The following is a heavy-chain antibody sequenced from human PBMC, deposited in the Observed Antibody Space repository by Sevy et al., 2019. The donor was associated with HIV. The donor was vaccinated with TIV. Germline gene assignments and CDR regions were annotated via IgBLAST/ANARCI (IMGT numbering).Heavy chain of an antibody. CDR3: AHGTVGRFET. CDR1: GFTFSANW. D-gene: IGHD3-16*01. V-gene: IGHV3-7*01. CDR2: IKGDGSDK. J-gene: IGHJ4*02. Sequence: GESLKISCAASGFTFSANWMNWVRQAPGKGLEWVANIKGDGSDKHYVDSVEGRFTISRDNAKNLLDLQMNSLRVEDTAVHYCAHGTVGRFETWGQGTLVTVSS.